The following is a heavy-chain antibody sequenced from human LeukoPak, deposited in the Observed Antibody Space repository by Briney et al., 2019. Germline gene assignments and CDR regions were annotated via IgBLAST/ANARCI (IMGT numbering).Heavy chain of an antibody. CDR2: ISYDGSNK. CDR1: GFTFSSYA. J-gene: IGHJ6*03. CDR3: AKNGDRGAYCTGGTCYPYFYYYMDV. V-gene: IGHV3-30*04. Sequence: QSGGSLILSCAASGFTFSSYAMHWVRQAPGRGVEWVAVISYDGSNKYYADSVKGRFTISRDNSKHTLYLQMNSLRAEDTAIYYCAKNGDRGAYCTGGTCYPYFYYYMDVWGKGTTVTI. D-gene: IGHD2-15*01.